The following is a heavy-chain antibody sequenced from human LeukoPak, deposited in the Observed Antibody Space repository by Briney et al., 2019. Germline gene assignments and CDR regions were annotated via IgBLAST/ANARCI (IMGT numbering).Heavy chain of an antibody. V-gene: IGHV1-46*01. J-gene: IGHJ5*02. CDR3: ARGGYYDSSGSFDP. D-gene: IGHD3-22*01. Sequence: GASVKFSCKAYGYTFARYYIHWVRQAPGQGLGWMGIINPSGGSTRYAQKFQGRVTMTRDTSTSTVYMELSSLRSDDTAVYYCARGGYYDSSGSFDPWGQRTLVTVSS. CDR2: INPSGGST. CDR1: GYTFARYY.